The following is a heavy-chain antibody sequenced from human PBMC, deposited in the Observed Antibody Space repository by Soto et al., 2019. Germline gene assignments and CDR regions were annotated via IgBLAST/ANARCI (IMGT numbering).Heavy chain of an antibody. J-gene: IGHJ6*02. Sequence: SETLSLTCAVSGGSISSSNWWSWVRQPPGKGLEWIGEIYHSGSTNYNPSLKSRVTISVDKSKNQFSLKLSSVTAADTAVYYCARARGTVAGTGYYYYGMDVWGQGTTVTVSS. CDR2: IYHSGST. CDR1: GGSISSSNW. D-gene: IGHD6-19*01. V-gene: IGHV4-4*02. CDR3: ARARGTVAGTGYYYYGMDV.